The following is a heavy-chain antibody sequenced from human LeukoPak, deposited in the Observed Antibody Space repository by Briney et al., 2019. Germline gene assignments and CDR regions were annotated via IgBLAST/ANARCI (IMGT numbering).Heavy chain of an antibody. CDR1: GGSISTSYY. CDR3: ARRPGVPFYYGMDV. D-gene: IGHD3-3*01. CDR2: IYYSGST. V-gene: IGHV4-59*08. Sequence: SETLSLTCTVSGGSISTSYYWSWIRQPPGKGLEWIGYIYYSGSTNYNPSLKSRVTISLDTSKNQFLLKLSSVTAADTAVYYCARRPGVPFYYGMDVWGQGTTVTVSS. J-gene: IGHJ6*02.